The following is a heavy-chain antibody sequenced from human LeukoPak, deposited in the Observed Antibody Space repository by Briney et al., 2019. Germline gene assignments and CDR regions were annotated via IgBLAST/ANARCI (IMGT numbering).Heavy chain of an antibody. D-gene: IGHD1-26*01. CDR2: ISGSGGST. J-gene: IGHJ4*02. V-gene: IGHV3-23*01. Sequence: PGGSLRLSCAASGVTFSSYAMSWVRQAPGKGLEWVSAISGSGGSTYYADSVKGRFTISRDNSKNTLYLQMNSLRAEDTAVYYCAKDFSGSYYWVPNYWGQGTPVTVSS. CDR1: GVTFSSYA. CDR3: AKDFSGSYYWVPNY.